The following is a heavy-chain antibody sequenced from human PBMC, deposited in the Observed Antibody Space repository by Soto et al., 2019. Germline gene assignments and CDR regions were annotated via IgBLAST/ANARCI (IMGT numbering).Heavy chain of an antibody. J-gene: IGHJ4*02. CDR3: ARDLTAAAY. V-gene: IGHV1-46*01. CDR2: INPLPTSGST. Sequence: QVQLVQSGAEVKKPGASVKVPCKASGYIFTNYYIHWVRQAPGQGLEWMAIINPLPTSGSTNYAQKFQGRVTVTRDTSTSTVYMELSSLTSEDTAIYYCARDLTAAAYWGQGTLVTVSS. CDR1: GYIFTNYY. D-gene: IGHD6-13*01.